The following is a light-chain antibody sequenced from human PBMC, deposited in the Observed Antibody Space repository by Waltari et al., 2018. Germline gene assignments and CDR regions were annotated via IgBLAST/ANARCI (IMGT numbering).Light chain of an antibody. CDR2: KAS. CDR1: QTISSW. Sequence: DIQMTQSPPSLSASVGDTVTIACRATQTISSWLAWYQQKPGKAPKLLIYKASSLQGGVPSRFTGGGSGTDFTLTISSLQSEDFATYYCLQYNTSPWTFGQETKVDVK. V-gene: IGKV1-5*03. CDR3: LQYNTSPWT. J-gene: IGKJ1*01.